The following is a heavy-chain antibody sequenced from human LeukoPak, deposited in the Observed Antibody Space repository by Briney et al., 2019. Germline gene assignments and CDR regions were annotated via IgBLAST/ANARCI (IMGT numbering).Heavy chain of an antibody. CDR3: AREAPTSYGSYYFDY. V-gene: IGHV3-30*02. CDR2: LRAGGPYGTEK. J-gene: IGHJ4*02. Sequence: GGSLRLSCATSGFNFNTFIMHWVRQGPGKGLEWVTFLRAGGPYGTEKFYADSVKGRFTISTDNSKNTLFLQMNSLRPEDTAVYYCAREAPTSYGSYYFDYWGQGTLVTVSS. CDR1: GFNFNTFI. D-gene: IGHD3-10*01.